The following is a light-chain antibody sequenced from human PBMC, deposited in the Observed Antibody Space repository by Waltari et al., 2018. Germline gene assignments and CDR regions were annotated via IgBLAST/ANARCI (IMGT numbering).Light chain of an antibody. Sequence: QSVLTQPPSASGTPGQRVTIPCSGSNSHIGSNTVNWYQHLPGTAPKLRIYNNNQRPSGVPDRFSGSKAGTSASLAISGLLSEDEGDYYCAGWDDSLNGVVFGGGTKLTVL. CDR2: NNN. CDR1: NSHIGSNT. V-gene: IGLV1-44*01. J-gene: IGLJ2*01. CDR3: AGWDDSLNGVV.